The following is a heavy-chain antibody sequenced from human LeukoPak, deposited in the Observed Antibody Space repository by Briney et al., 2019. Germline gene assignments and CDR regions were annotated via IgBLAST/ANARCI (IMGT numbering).Heavy chain of an antibody. V-gene: IGHV1-69*06. J-gene: IGHJ3*02. CDR1: GGTFSSYA. Sequence: PVPSVKVSCKASGGTFSSYAITSVRQAPGPRLECMGGIIPTFGTANYAQKFQGRVTITADKSTSTAYMELSSLRSEDTAVYYCARAGADGVDIWGQGAMVTVCS. CDR3: ARAGADGVDI. D-gene: IGHD3-10*01. CDR2: IIPTFGTA.